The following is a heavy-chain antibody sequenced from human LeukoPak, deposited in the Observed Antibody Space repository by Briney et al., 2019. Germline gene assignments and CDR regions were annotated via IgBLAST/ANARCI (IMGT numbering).Heavy chain of an antibody. CDR1: GYTFTTFS. J-gene: IGHJ4*02. D-gene: IGHD6-13*01. Sequence: ASVKVSCKASGYTFTTFSISWVRQAPGQGLEWMGWISADNAHTNYAQKFQGRVTMTTDTSTSTAYMELRSLRSDDTAVYYCARINSRVWANFDYWGQGTLVTVSS. CDR2: ISADNAHT. CDR3: ARINSRVWANFDY. V-gene: IGHV1-18*01.